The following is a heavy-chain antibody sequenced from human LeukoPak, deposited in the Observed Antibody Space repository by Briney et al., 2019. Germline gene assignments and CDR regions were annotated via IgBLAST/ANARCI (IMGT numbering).Heavy chain of an antibody. CDR2: INPNSDGT. V-gene: IGHV1-2*02. Sequence: ASVKVSCKASGYTFTGYYMHWVRQAPGQGLEWMGWINPNSDGTNYAQKFQGRVTMTRDTSISTAYMELSRLRSDDTAVYYCARQFDDPYGPPFTGFLKNWFDPWGQGTLVTVSS. J-gene: IGHJ5*02. D-gene: IGHD3-10*01. CDR3: ARQFDDPYGPPFTGFLKNWFDP. CDR1: GYTFTGYY.